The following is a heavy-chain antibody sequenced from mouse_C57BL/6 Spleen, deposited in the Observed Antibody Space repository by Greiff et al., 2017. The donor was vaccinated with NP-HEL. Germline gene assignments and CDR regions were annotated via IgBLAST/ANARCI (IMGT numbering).Heavy chain of an antibody. CDR2: ISDGGSYT. CDR3: ARDYVGDY. CDR1: GFTFSSYA. J-gene: IGHJ2*01. V-gene: IGHV5-4*01. D-gene: IGHD2-12*01. Sequence: DVHLVESGGGLVKPGGSLKLSCAASGFTFSSYAMSWVRQTPEKRLEWVATISDGGSYTYYPDNVKGRFTISRDNAKNNLYLQMSHLKSEDTAMYYCARDYVGDYWGQGTTLTVSS.